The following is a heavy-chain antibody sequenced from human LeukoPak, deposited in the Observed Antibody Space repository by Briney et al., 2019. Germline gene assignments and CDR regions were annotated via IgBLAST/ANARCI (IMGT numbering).Heavy chain of an antibody. J-gene: IGHJ4*02. D-gene: IGHD3-22*01. CDR2: IKQDGSEK. CDR3: AREGYDGSGYYYVLFDY. V-gene: IGHV3-7*01. CDR1: GFTFSSYW. Sequence: GGSLRLSCAASGFTFSSYWMSWVRQAPGKGLEWVANIKQDGSEKYYVDSVKGRFTISRDNAKNSLYLQMNSLRAEDTAVYYCAREGYDGSGYYYVLFDYWGQGTLVTVSS.